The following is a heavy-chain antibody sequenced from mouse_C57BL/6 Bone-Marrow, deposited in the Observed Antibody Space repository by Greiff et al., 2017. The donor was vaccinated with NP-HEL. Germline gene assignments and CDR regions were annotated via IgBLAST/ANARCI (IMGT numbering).Heavy chain of an antibody. D-gene: IGHD1-1*01. V-gene: IGHV1-55*01. J-gene: IGHJ3*01. CDR3: ARFTTVEAWFAC. CDR1: GYTFTSYW. CDR2: IYPGSGST. Sequence: QVQLQQPGAELVKPGASVKMSCKASGYTFTSYWITWVKQRPGQGLEWIGDIYPGSGSTNYNEKFKSKATLTVDTSSSTAYMQLSSLTSEDSAVYYCARFTTVEAWFACWGHGTLVTVAA.